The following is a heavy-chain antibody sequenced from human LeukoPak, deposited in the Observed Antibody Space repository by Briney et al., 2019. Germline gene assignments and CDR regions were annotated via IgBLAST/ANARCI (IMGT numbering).Heavy chain of an antibody. CDR1: GYTFTSYD. CDR3: ARGLYGYSYGTLRYYYYYMDV. CDR2: MNPNSGNT. D-gene: IGHD5-18*01. V-gene: IGHV1-8*03. Sequence: ASVKVSCKASGYTFTSYDINWVRQATGQGLEWMGGMNPNSGNTGYAQKFQGRVTITRNTSISTAYMELSSLRSEDTAVYYCARGLYGYSYGTLRYYYYYMDVWGKGTTVTVSS. J-gene: IGHJ6*03.